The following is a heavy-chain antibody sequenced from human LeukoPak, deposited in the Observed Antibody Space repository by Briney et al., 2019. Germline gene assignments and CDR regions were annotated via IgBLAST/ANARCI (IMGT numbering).Heavy chain of an antibody. CDR3: AKDIRVTMVRGVTPSDAFDI. CDR2: ISWNSGSI. V-gene: IGHV3-9*01. CDR1: GFTFDDYA. D-gene: IGHD3-10*01. Sequence: GRSLRLSCAASGFTFDDYAMHWVRQAPGKGLEWVSGISWNSGSIGYADSVEGRFTISRDNAKNSLYLQMNSLRAEDTALYYCAKDIRVTMVRGVTPSDAFDIWGQGTMVTVSS. J-gene: IGHJ3*02.